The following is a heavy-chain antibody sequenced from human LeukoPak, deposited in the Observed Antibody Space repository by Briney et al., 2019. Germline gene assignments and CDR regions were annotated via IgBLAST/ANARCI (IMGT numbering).Heavy chain of an antibody. CDR1: GGSINSSSYY. Sequence: SETLSLTCTVSGGSINSSSYYWGWIRQSPGKGLEWIGSIFKSGSTYYNPPLKSRVTISVDTSKNQFSLKLSSVTAADTAVYYCAREAYCSGGSCYSGANYWGQGTLVTVSS. V-gene: IGHV4-39*07. J-gene: IGHJ4*02. CDR2: IFKSGST. CDR3: AREAYCSGGSCYSGANY. D-gene: IGHD2-15*01.